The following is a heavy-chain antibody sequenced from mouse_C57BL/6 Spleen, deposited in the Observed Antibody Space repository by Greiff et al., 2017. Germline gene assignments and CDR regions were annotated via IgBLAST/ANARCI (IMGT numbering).Heavy chain of an antibody. Sequence: VQLQQSGPELVKPGASVKISCKASGYAFSSSGMTWVQQRPGKGLEWIGRIYPGDGDTNYNGKFKGKVTLTADKSSSTTYMQLSSLTSEDSAIYFCERFEVDAMDYWGQGTSVTVSA. V-gene: IGHV1-82*01. J-gene: IGHJ4*01. CDR2: IYPGDGDT. CDR1: GYAFSSSG. CDR3: ERFEVDAMDY.